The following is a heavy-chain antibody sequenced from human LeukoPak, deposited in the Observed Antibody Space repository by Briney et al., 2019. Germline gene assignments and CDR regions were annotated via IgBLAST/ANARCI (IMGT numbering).Heavy chain of an antibody. Sequence: SETLSLTCTVSGGSISSYYWSWIRQPPGKRLEWIGHIYYSGSTNYNPSLKSRVTISVDTSKNQYSLKLSSVTAANTAVYYCASRSSIWSGYQDTLYYFDSWGQGTLVTVSS. V-gene: IGHV4-59*01. CDR2: IYYSGST. CDR3: ASRSSIWSGYQDTLYYFDS. D-gene: IGHD3-3*01. CDR1: GGSISSYY. J-gene: IGHJ4*02.